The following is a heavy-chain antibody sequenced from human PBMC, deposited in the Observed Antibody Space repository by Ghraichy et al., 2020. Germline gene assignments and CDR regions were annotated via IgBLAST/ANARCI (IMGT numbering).Heavy chain of an antibody. Sequence: KGRIIPILGIANYAQKFQGRVTITADKSTSTAYMELSSLRSEDTAVYYCAREPGYSSSWTDYWGQGILFTGSA. CDR2: IIPILGIA. CDR3: AREPGYSSSWTDY. J-gene: IGHJ4*02. V-gene: IGHV1-69*04. D-gene: IGHD6-13*01.